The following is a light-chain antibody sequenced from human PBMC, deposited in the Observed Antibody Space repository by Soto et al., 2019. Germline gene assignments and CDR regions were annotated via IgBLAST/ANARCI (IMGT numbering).Light chain of an antibody. J-gene: IGKJ1*01. V-gene: IGKV1-39*01. Sequence: DIQMTQSPSSLSASVGDRVTITCRASQSISSYLNWYQQKPGKAPNLLMYTASNLQSGVPSRFSGSGSGTESTLTISSLQPDDFATYYCQQYNSYSGMFGQGTKVDI. CDR2: TAS. CDR3: QQYNSYSGM. CDR1: QSISSY.